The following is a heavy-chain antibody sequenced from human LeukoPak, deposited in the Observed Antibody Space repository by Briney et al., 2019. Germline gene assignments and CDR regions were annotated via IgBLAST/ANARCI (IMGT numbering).Heavy chain of an antibody. V-gene: IGHV3-21*01. CDR3: IRDLFDDYSLDY. Sequence: GGSLRLSCAASGFTFSSYSMNWVRRAPGKGLEWVSSINSDSSLMFYAESVKGRFTISRDNARNSLYLQMNSLRAEDTAVYYCIRDLFDDYSLDYWGQGALVTVSS. CDR2: INSDSSLM. CDR1: GFTFSSYS. D-gene: IGHD3-16*01. J-gene: IGHJ4*02.